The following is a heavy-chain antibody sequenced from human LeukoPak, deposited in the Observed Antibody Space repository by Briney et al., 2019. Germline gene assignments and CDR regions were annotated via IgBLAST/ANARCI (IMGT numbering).Heavy chain of an antibody. D-gene: IGHD5-18*01. CDR2: IYYSGST. CDR3: ASGYSYGTKPYDY. V-gene: IGHV4-39*01. Sequence: SETLSLTCTVSGGSISSSSYYWGWIRQPPGKGPEWIGSIYYSGSTYYNPSLKSRVTISVDTSKNQFSLKLSSVTAADTAVYYCASGYSYGTKPYDYWGQGTLVTVSS. J-gene: IGHJ4*02. CDR1: GGSISSSSYY.